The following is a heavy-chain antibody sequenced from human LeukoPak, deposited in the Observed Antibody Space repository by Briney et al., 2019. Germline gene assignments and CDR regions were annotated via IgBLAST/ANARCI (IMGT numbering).Heavy chain of an antibody. Sequence: GASVKVSCKASGGTFGSYAISWVRQAPGQGLEWMGGIIPIFGTANYAQKFQGRVTITADESTSTAYMELSSLRSEDTAVYYCARVADFWSGYYAPYFDYWGQGTLVTVSS. D-gene: IGHD3-3*01. V-gene: IGHV1-69*13. CDR3: ARVADFWSGYYAPYFDY. CDR1: GGTFGSYA. CDR2: IIPIFGTA. J-gene: IGHJ4*02.